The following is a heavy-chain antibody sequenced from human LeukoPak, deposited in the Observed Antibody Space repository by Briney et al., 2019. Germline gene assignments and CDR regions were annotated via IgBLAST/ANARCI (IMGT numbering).Heavy chain of an antibody. CDR2: INPNSGGT. D-gene: IGHD6-19*01. CDR3: ARDSSGWYYFDY. Sequence: ASVKVSCKASGYTFTGYYMHWVRQAPGQGLEWMGWINPNSGGTNYAQKFQGRVTMTRDTSISTAYMELSRLRPDDTAVYYCARDSSGWYYFDYWGQGTLVTVSS. CDR1: GYTFTGYY. V-gene: IGHV1-2*02. J-gene: IGHJ4*02.